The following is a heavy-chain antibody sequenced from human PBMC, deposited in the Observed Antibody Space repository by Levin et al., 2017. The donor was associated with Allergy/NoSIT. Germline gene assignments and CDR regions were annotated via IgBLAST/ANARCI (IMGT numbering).Heavy chain of an antibody. Sequence: ASETLSLTCTVSGGSVSSNSYYWSWVRLPPGKGLEWIGYMYYSGSTNYNPSLKSRVTISIDTSKNQFSLSLTSVTAADTAVYYCARFSYDYVWGSFPPDPSSSEDFDSWGQGTLVTVSS. CDR3: ARFSYDYVWGSFPPDPSSSEDFDS. V-gene: IGHV4-61*01. CDR1: GGSVSSNSYY. CDR2: MYYSGST. D-gene: IGHD3-16*01. J-gene: IGHJ4*02.